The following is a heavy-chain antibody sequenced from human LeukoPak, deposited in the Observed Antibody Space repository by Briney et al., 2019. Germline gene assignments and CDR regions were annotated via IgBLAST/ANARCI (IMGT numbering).Heavy chain of an antibody. CDR3: ARLGFCRGDNCLDDY. V-gene: IGHV4-59*08. Sequence: AETLSLTCTVPGASIRPYYWSWIRQPPAKGPKYVGYIFHTGGTNYNPSLGSRVTVSLDTSKHQFSLKLSSVTAADTAVYYCARLGFCRGDNCLDDYWGQGTLVTVSS. CDR1: GASIRPYY. J-gene: IGHJ4*02. D-gene: IGHD2-15*01. CDR2: IFHTGGT.